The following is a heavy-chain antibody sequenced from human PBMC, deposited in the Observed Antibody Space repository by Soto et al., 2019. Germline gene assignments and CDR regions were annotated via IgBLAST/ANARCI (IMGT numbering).Heavy chain of an antibody. CDR3: ARDPLWGTAMVLWYFDL. CDR2: ISYDGSNK. Sequence: GGSLRLSCAASGCTFRSYAMHWVRQAPGKGLEWVAVISYDGSNKYYADSVKGRFTISRDNSKNTLYLQMNSLRAEDTAVYYCARDPLWGTAMVLWYFDLWGRGTLVTVS. J-gene: IGHJ2*01. V-gene: IGHV3-30-3*01. CDR1: GCTFRSYA. D-gene: IGHD5-18*01.